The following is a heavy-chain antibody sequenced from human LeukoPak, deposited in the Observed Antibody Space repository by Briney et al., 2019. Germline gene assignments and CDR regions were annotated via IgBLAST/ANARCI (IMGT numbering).Heavy chain of an antibody. V-gene: IGHV3-11*01. CDR1: GFTFSDNY. D-gene: IGHD3-16*01. Sequence: PGGSLRLSCAASGFTFSDNYMSWIRQAPGKGLEWVSFISISGATIHYADSVRGRLTISRDNAKNSLCLQMNSLRAEDTAMYYCARTIIGIYGSFEYYFDLWGQGTLVTVSS. J-gene: IGHJ4*02. CDR2: ISISGATI. CDR3: ARTIIGIYGSFEYYFDL.